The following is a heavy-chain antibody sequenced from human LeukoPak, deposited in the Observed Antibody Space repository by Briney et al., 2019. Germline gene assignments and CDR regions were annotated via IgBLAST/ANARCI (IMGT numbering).Heavy chain of an antibody. J-gene: IGHJ4*02. Sequence: GGSLRLSCVVSGFTFNRCWMSWVRQAPGKGLEWVANIKQDGSEKYYVDSVKGRFTISRDNAKNSLYLQMNSLRAEDTAVYYCARDETNQYYYGSGSYSDYWGQGTLVTVSS. CDR3: ARDETNQYYYGSGSYSDY. CDR2: IKQDGSEK. D-gene: IGHD3-10*01. CDR1: GFTFNRCW. V-gene: IGHV3-7*03.